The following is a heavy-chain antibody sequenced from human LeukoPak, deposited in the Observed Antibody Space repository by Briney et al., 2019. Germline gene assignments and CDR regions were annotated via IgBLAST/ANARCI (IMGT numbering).Heavy chain of an antibody. CDR3: ARAQRSYCSSTSCYPYYYYYYMDV. CDR2: IYTSGST. CDR1: GGSISSYY. D-gene: IGHD2-2*01. V-gene: IGHV4-4*07. J-gene: IGHJ6*03. Sequence: SETLSLTCTVSGGSISSYYWSWIRQPAGKGLEWIGRIYTSGSTNYNPSLKSRVTMSVDTSKNQFSLKLSSVTAADTAVYYCARAQRSYCSSTSCYPYYYYYYMDVWGKGTTVTVSS.